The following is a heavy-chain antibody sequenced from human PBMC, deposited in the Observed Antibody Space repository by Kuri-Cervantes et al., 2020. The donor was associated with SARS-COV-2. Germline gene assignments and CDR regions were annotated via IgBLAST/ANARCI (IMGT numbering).Heavy chain of an antibody. CDR2: IYYSGST. CDR1: GGSISSSSYY. J-gene: IGHJ4*02. Sequence: SETLFLTCTVSGGSISSSSYYWGWIRQPPGKGLEWIGSIYYSGSTYYNPSLKSRVTISVDTSKNQFSLKLSSVTAADTAVYYCARHSRLVDFDYWGQGTLVTVSS. V-gene: IGHV4-39*07. CDR3: ARHSRLVDFDY. D-gene: IGHD6-19*01.